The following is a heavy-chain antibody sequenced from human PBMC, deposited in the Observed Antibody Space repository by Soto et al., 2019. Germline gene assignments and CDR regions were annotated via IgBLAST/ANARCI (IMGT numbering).Heavy chain of an antibody. Sequence: SETLSLTCSASGGSMSEYFWSWIRQSPGKGLEWIGYIYYLGSTDYNPSLTSRVTISVDTSKRQFSLRLTSVTAADTAVYYCARDGYDGSGSPYPAYWGPGTQVTVSS. V-gene: IGHV4-59*01. CDR3: ARDGYDGSGSPYPAY. CDR1: GGSMSEYF. CDR2: IYYLGST. D-gene: IGHD3-10*01. J-gene: IGHJ4*02.